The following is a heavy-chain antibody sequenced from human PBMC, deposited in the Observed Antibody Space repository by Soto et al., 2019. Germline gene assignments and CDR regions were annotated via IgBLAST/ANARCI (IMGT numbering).Heavy chain of an antibody. CDR3: ARGVRGEFDY. V-gene: IGHV4-39*01. J-gene: IGHJ4*02. CDR2: IYYSGST. D-gene: IGHD3-10*02. CDR1: GGSISSSNYY. Sequence: SETLSLTCTVSGGSISSSNYYWGWIRQPPGKGLEWIGSIYYSGSTYYNPSLKSRVTISVDTSKNQFSLKLSSVTAADTAVYYCARGVRGEFDYWGQGTLVTVSS.